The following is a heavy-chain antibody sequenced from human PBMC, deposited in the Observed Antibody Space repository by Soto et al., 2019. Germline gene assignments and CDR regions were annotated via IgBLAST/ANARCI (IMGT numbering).Heavy chain of an antibody. CDR2: ISVYNGNT. Sequence: ASVKVSCKASGYTFTSYGISWVRQAPGQGLEWMGWISVYNGNTNYAQKLQGRVTMTTDTSTSTAYMELRSLRSDDTAVYYCARSPLERWLQPNWFDPWGQGTLVTVSS. D-gene: IGHD5-12*01. CDR1: GYTFTSYG. CDR3: ARSPLERWLQPNWFDP. V-gene: IGHV1-18*01. J-gene: IGHJ5*02.